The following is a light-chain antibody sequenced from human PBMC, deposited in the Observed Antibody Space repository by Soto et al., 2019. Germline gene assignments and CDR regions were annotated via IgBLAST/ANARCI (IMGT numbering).Light chain of an antibody. J-gene: IGKJ1*01. CDR2: KAS. CDR3: QQYGSSGT. Sequence: DIHLTQSPSTLSASVGARVTITCRASQTISSWLAWYQQKPGKAPKLLIYKASTLKSGVPSRFSGSGSGTGFTLTISRLEPEDCAVYYCQQYGSSGTFGQGTKVDI. V-gene: IGKV1-5*03. CDR1: QTISSW.